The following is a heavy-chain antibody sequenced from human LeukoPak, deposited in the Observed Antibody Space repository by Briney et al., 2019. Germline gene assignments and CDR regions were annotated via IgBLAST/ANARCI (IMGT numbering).Heavy chain of an antibody. J-gene: IGHJ4*02. CDR3: AREVPSRYYDSSGYLYYFDY. CDR1: GGAFSGYY. Sequence: TSETLSLTCAVYGGAFSGYYWSWIRQPPGKGREWSGEMNHSGSTNYNPSLKSRVTISVDTSKNQFSLKLSSVTAADTAVYYCAREVPSRYYDSSGYLYYFDYWGQGTLVTVSS. D-gene: IGHD3-22*01. CDR2: MNHSGST. V-gene: IGHV4-34*01.